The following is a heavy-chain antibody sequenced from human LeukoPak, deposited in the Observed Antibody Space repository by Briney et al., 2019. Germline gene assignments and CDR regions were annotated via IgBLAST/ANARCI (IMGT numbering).Heavy chain of an antibody. V-gene: IGHV3-30*02. CDR1: GFTFSSYG. CDR2: IRYDGSNK. Sequence: GGSLRLSCAASGFTFSSYGMHCVRQAPGKGLEWVAFIRYDGSNKYYADSVKGRFTISRDNSKNTLYLQMNSLRAEDTAVYYCAKGVIVAFDYWGQGTLVTVSS. D-gene: IGHD2/OR15-2a*01. J-gene: IGHJ4*02. CDR3: AKGVIVAFDY.